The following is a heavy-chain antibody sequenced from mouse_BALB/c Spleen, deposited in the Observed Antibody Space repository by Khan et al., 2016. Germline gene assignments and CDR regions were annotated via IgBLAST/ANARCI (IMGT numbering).Heavy chain of an antibody. V-gene: IGHV3-2*02. Sequence: EVQLQESGPGLVKPSQSLSLTCTVTGYSITSDYAWNWIRQFPGNKLEWMGYISYSGSTSYNPSLKSRISITRDTSNNQFFLQLNSVTSEDTATYYCARSDYGSKDAMDYWGQRTSVTVSS. D-gene: IGHD1-1*01. CDR3: ARSDYGSKDAMDY. CDR1: GYSITSDYA. CDR2: ISYSGST. J-gene: IGHJ4*01.